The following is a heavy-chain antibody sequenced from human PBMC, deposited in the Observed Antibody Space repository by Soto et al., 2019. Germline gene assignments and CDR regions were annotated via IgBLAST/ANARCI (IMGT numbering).Heavy chain of an antibody. Sequence: SETLSLTCAVYGGSFSDYYWSWIRQPPGKGLDWIGEINHSGSTNYNPSLKSRVTISVDTSKNQFSLKLRSVTAADTAVYFCARARPGVRGVRFDYWGQGTLVTVSS. CDR3: ARARPGVRGVRFDY. V-gene: IGHV4-34*01. CDR2: INHSGST. D-gene: IGHD3-10*01. CDR1: GGSFSDYY. J-gene: IGHJ4*02.